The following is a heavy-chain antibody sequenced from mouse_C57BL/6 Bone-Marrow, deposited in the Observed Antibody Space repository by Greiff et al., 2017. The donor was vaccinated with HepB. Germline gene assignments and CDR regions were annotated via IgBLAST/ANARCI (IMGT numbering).Heavy chain of an antibody. Sequence: EVQRVESGGGLVKPGGSLKLSCAASGFTFSSYTMSWVRQTPEKRLEWVATISGGGGNTYYPDSVKGRFTISRDNAKNTLYLQMSSLRSEDTALYYCTRHGGNWGQGTTLTVSS. CDR3: TRHGGN. J-gene: IGHJ2*01. CDR2: ISGGGGNT. V-gene: IGHV5-9*01. CDR1: GFTFSSYT.